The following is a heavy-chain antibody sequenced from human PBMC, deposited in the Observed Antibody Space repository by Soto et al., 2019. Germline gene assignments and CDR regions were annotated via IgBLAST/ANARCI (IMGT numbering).Heavy chain of an antibody. CDR3: TTAMYSGSNRAFDI. CDR2: IKSKTDGGTT. V-gene: IGHV3-15*01. CDR1: GFTFSNAW. Sequence: GGSLRLSXAASGFTFSNAWMSWVRQAPGKGLEWVGRIKSKTDGGTTDYAAPVKGRFTISRDDSKNTLYLQMNSLKTEDTAVYYCTTAMYSGSNRAFDIWGQGTMVTVSS. J-gene: IGHJ3*02. D-gene: IGHD1-26*01.